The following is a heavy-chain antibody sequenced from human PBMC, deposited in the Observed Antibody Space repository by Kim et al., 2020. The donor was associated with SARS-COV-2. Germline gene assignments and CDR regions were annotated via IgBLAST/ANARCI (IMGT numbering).Heavy chain of an antibody. V-gene: IGHV4-39*02. D-gene: IGHD1-20*01. CDR3: ARDSITEGLYYYYYGMDV. J-gene: IGHJ6*02. CDR2: IYYSGST. CDR1: GGSISSSSYY. Sequence: SETLSLTCTVSGGSISSSSYYWGWIRQPPGKGLEWIGSIYYSGSTYYNPSLKSRVTISIDTSKNQFSLKLSSVTAADTAVYYCARDSITEGLYYYYYGMDVWGQGTTVTVSS.